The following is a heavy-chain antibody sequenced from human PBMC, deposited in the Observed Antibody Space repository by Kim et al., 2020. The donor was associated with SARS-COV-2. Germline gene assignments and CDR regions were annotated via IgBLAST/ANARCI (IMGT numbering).Heavy chain of an antibody. Sequence: GESLKISCKGSGYSFTSYWISWVRQMPGKGLEWMGRIDPSDSYTNYSPSFQGHVTISANKSINTAYLQWSSLKASDTAMYYCAGHSRGWEHDAFDIWGQGTMVTVSS. CDR3: AGHSRGWEHDAFDI. CDR2: IDPSDSYT. J-gene: IGHJ3*02. CDR1: GYSFTSYW. V-gene: IGHV5-10-1*01. D-gene: IGHD6-19*01.